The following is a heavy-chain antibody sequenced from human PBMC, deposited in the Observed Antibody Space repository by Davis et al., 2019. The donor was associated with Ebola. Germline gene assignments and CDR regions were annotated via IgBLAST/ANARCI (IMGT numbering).Heavy chain of an antibody. CDR1: GFTFSSYA. J-gene: IGHJ6*02. Sequence: GESLKISCAASGFTFSSYAMHWVRQAPGKGLEWVAVISYDGSNKYYADSVKGRFTISRDSSKNTLYLQMTSLRAEDTAVYYCANSYYYGMDVWGQGTTVTVSS. V-gene: IGHV3-30-3*01. CDR3: ANSYYYGMDV. CDR2: ISYDGSNK.